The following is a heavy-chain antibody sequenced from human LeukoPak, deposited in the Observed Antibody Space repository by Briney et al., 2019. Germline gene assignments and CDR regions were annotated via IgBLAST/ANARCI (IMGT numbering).Heavy chain of an antibody. J-gene: IGHJ4*02. Sequence: PSETLSLTCAVYGGSFSGYYWSWIRQPPGKGLEWIGEINHSGSTNYNPSLKSQVTISVDTSKNQFSLKLSSVTAADTAVYYCASHYYDSSGYPSPFDYWGQGTLVTVSS. CDR2: INHSGST. V-gene: IGHV4-34*01. CDR3: ASHYYDSSGYPSPFDY. D-gene: IGHD3-22*01. CDR1: GGSFSGYY.